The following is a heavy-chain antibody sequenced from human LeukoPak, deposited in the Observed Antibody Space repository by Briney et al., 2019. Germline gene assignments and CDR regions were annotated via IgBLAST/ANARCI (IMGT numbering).Heavy chain of an antibody. CDR1: GYSFTNYW. J-gene: IGHJ4*02. CDR2: IYPGYSDA. CDR3: ARQYDRTLNFDY. Sequence: GESLKISCKGSGYSFTNYWIDWVRQMPGRGLEWMGIIYPGYSDASYSPSFQRKVTISPNKSITTAYLPWSNLKASDTALYYFARQYDRTLNFDYWGQETLVTVSS. V-gene: IGHV5-51*01. D-gene: IGHD3-22*01.